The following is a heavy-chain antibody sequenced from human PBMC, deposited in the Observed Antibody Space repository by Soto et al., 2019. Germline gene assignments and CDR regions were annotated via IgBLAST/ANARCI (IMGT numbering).Heavy chain of an antibody. V-gene: IGHV3-11*01. D-gene: IGHD5-12*01. J-gene: IGHJ4*02. CDR2: SSSSGSTI. CDR1: GFTFSDYY. Sequence: PGGSLRLSCAASGFTFSDYYMSWIRQAPGKGLEWVSYSSSSGSTIYYADSVKGRFTISRDNAKNSLYLQMNSLRAEDTAVYYCARDSVPGLGPYSGYDWAPYYFDYWGQGTLVTVSS. CDR3: ARDSVPGLGPYSGYDWAPYYFDY.